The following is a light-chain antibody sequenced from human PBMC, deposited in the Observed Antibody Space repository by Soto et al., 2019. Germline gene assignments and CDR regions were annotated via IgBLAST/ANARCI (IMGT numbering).Light chain of an antibody. V-gene: IGLV2-14*01. Sequence: HSALTQPASVSGCPGQSITISCTGTSSDVGGYNYVSWYQQHPGKAPKLMIYDVSNRPSGVSNRFSGSKSGNTASLTISGLQAEDEADYYCSSYTSRVPRDFGTGTKVTVL. CDR2: DVS. CDR3: SSYTSRVPRD. J-gene: IGLJ1*01. CDR1: SSDVGGYNY.